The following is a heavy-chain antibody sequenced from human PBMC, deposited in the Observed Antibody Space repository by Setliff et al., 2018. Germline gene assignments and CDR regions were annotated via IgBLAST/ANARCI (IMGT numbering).Heavy chain of an antibody. CDR3: ARGINTVSWTPKY. CDR2: IHTGST. CDR1: GGSISSDI. V-gene: IGHV4-4*08. Sequence: SETLSLTCTVSGGSISSDIWSWTRQPPGKGLEWIGQIHTGSTNYNPSLRSRVTISVDMSKNQFSLKLNSVTAADTAVYYCARGINTVSWTPKYWGQGTLVT. J-gene: IGHJ4*02. D-gene: IGHD2-2*02.